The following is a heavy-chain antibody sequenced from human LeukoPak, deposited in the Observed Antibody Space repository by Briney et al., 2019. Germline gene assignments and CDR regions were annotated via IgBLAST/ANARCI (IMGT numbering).Heavy chain of an antibody. CDR1: GSTFSSYE. J-gene: IGHJ6*04. Sequence: PGGSLRLSCAASGSTFSSYEMNWVRQAPGKGLEWVSYISTSGSNIYYADSVKGRFTISRDNAKNSLYLQMNSLRAEDTAVYYCVELGITMIGGVWGKGTTVTISS. V-gene: IGHV3-48*03. CDR2: ISTSGSNI. D-gene: IGHD3-10*02. CDR3: VELGITMIGGV.